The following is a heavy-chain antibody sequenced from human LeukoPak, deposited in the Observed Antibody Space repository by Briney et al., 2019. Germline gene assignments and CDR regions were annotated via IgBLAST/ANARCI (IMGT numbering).Heavy chain of an antibody. CDR1: GGSISSGSYY. D-gene: IGHD3-22*01. J-gene: IGHJ4*02. Sequence: PSETLSLICTVSGGSISSGSYYWSWIRQPAGKGLEWIGRIYTSGSTNYNPSLKSRVTISVDTSKNQFSLKLSSVTAADTAVYYCARDYYDSSGYGDYWGQGTLVTVSS. V-gene: IGHV4-61*02. CDR3: ARDYYDSSGYGDY. CDR2: IYTSGST.